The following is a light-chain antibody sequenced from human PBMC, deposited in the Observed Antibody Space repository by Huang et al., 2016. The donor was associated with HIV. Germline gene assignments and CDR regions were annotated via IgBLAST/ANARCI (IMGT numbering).Light chain of an antibody. CDR1: QSVSSY. CDR3: QQRSNRPPLT. Sequence: EIILTQSPATLSLSPGERATLSCRASQSVSSYFAWYQKKPGQAPRLLIYDASNRATGIPARFSGSGSGTDFTLTISSLEPEDFAVYYCQQRSNRPPLTFGGGTKVEIK. CDR2: DAS. J-gene: IGKJ4*01. V-gene: IGKV3-11*01.